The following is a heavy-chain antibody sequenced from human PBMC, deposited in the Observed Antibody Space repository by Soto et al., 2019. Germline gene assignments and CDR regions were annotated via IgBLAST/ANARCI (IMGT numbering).Heavy chain of an antibody. CDR1: GYTFTSYG. D-gene: IGHD2-2*01. CDR3: ARAGYCSSTSCKMGDIQNGRYYYYGMDV. Sequence: ASVKVSCKASGYTFTSYGISWVRQAPGQGLEWMGWISAYNGNTNYAQKLQGRVTMTTDTSTSTAYMELRSLRSDDTAVYYCARAGYCSSTSCKMGDIQNGRYYYYGMDVCGQAPTVTVSS. J-gene: IGHJ6*02. V-gene: IGHV1-18*01. CDR2: ISAYNGNT.